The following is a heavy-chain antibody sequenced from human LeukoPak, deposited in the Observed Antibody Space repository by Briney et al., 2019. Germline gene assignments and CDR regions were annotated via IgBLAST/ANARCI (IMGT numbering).Heavy chain of an antibody. V-gene: IGHV3-23*01. CDR1: GFIFDTHT. J-gene: IGHJ6*02. D-gene: IGHD1-14*01. CDR2: ISGSGDST. Sequence: GGSLRLSCTGSGFIFDTHTLTWVRQAPGKGLEWVASISGSGDSTNYGDSVKGRFTISRDNFKRTVHLEMSNLRADDTAMYYCVRRAAVRGMDFWGLGTTVMVSS. CDR3: VRRAAVRGMDF.